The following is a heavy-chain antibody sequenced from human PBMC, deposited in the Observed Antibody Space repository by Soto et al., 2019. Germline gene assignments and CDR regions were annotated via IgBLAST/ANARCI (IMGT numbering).Heavy chain of an antibody. CDR3: ARVPPKAYYYHSAIDV. V-gene: IGHV4-31*03. Sequence: QVQLQESGPGLVKPSQTLSLTCTVSGGSISSGGYYWSWIRQHPGKGLEWIGYIYYSGSTYYNPSLKSRVTISVDTSKNQFSLKLSSVTAADTAVYYCARVPPKAYYYHSAIDVWGQGTTVTVSS. CDR2: IYYSGST. J-gene: IGHJ6*02. CDR1: GGSISSGGYY.